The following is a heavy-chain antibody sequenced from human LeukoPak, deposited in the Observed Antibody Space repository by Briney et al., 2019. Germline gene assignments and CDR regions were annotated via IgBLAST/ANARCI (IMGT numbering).Heavy chain of an antibody. D-gene: IGHD3-16*01. J-gene: IGHJ4*02. Sequence: GGSLRLSCAASGFTFSSYWMHWVPQVPGKGQEWVSHITSDVTSTRYADSVKGRFTVSRDNAKNTLYLQMNSLKAEDTAVYYCTRDRGGSFDYWGQGTLVTVSS. CDR3: TRDRGGSFDY. CDR1: GFTFSSYW. CDR2: ITSDVTST. V-gene: IGHV3-74*01.